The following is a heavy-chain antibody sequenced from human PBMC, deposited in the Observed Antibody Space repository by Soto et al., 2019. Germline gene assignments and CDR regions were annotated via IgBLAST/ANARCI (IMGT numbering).Heavy chain of an antibody. J-gene: IGHJ4*02. CDR1: GYSFTSYW. Sequence: GASVKISCKGSGYSFTSYWIGWVRQMPGKGLELMGIIYPSDSTTRYSPSFKGQVTISADKSISTAYLQWNSLKASDTAMYYCARHTSDRYGSDYWGQGTLVTVSS. D-gene: IGHD5-18*01. CDR2: IYPSDSTT. CDR3: ARHTSDRYGSDY. V-gene: IGHV5-51*01.